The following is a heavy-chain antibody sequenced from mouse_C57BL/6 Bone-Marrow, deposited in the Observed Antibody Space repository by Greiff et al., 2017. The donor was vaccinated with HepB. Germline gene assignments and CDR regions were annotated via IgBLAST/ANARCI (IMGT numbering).Heavy chain of an antibody. V-gene: IGHV7-3*01. Sequence: EVKLMESGGGLVQPGGSLSLSCAASGFTFTDYYMSWVRQPPGKALEWLGFIRNKANGYTTEYSASVKGRFTISRDNSQSILYLQMNALRAEDSATYYCARSQYYGRLSEVYYYAMDYWGQGTSVTVSS. CDR1: GFTFTDYY. CDR2: IRNKANGYTT. J-gene: IGHJ4*01. D-gene: IGHD1-1*01. CDR3: ARSQYYGRLSEVYYYAMDY.